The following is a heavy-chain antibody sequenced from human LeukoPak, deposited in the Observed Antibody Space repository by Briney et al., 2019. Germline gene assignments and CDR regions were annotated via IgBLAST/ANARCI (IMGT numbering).Heavy chain of an antibody. Sequence: GGSLRLSCAAFGFTFSSYEMNWVRQAPGKGLEWVSYISSTSGSTIYYADSVKDRFTISRDNAKNSLYLQMNSLRAEDTAVYYCARRYCSSTSCLLDYWGQGTLVTVSS. CDR3: ARRYCSSTSCLLDY. CDR2: ISSTSGSTI. J-gene: IGHJ4*02. V-gene: IGHV3-48*03. CDR1: GFTFSSYE. D-gene: IGHD2-2*01.